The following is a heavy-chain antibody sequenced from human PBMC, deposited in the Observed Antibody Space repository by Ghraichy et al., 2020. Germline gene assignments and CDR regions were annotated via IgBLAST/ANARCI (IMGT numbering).Heavy chain of an antibody. V-gene: IGHV5-51*01. D-gene: IGHD3-9*01. J-gene: IGHJ4*02. CDR2: IYPGDSDT. Sequence: GESLNISCKGSGYSFTSYWIGWVRQMPGKGLEWMGIIYPGDSDTRYNPSFQGQVTISADKSISTAYLQWNSLKASDTAMYYCARLKGYYDILTGYPFFDYWGQGTLVTVSS. CDR3: ARLKGYYDILTGYPFFDY. CDR1: GYSFTSYW.